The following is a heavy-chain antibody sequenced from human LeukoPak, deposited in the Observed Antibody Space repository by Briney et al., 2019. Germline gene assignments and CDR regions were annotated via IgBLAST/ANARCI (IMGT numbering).Heavy chain of an antibody. D-gene: IGHD1-26*01. J-gene: IGHJ3*02. CDR3: ARDVGASAPDAFDI. Sequence: GGTLRLSCSASGFTFSTYNMNWVRQAPGKGLEWVASISSSSNYIYYADSVKGRFTISRDNAKNSLYLQMNSLRAEDTDVYYCARDVGASAPDAFDIWGQGTMVTVSS. V-gene: IGHV3-21*01. CDR2: ISSSSNYI. CDR1: GFTFSTYN.